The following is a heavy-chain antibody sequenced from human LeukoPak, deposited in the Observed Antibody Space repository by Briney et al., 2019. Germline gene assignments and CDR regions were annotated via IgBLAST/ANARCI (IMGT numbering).Heavy chain of an antibody. J-gene: IGHJ5*02. CDR1: GYSFTSYW. CDR3: ARHGIEYSSSSAQGDKTQKGRPANWFDP. Sequence: GESLKISCKGSGYSFTSYWIGWVRQMPGKGLEWMGIIYPGDSDTRYSPSFQGQVTISADKSISTAYLQWSSLKASDTAMYYCARHGIEYSSSSAQGDKTQKGRPANWFDPWGQGTLVTVSS. V-gene: IGHV5-51*01. CDR2: IYPGDSDT. D-gene: IGHD6-6*01.